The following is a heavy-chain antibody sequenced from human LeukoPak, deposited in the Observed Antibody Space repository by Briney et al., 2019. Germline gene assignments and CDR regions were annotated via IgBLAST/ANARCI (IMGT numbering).Heavy chain of an antibody. Sequence: PSETLSLTCTVSGGSVSSGSYYWSRIRQPPGKGLEWIGYIYYSGSTNYNPSLKSRVTISVDTSKNQFSLKLSSVTAADTAVYYCASWRGMATIDYWGQGTLVTVSS. D-gene: IGHD5-24*01. CDR2: IYYSGST. CDR1: GGSVSSGSYY. J-gene: IGHJ4*02. CDR3: ASWRGMATIDY. V-gene: IGHV4-61*01.